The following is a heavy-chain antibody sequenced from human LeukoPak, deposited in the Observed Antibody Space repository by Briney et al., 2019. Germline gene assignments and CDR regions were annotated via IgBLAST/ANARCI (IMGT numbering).Heavy chain of an antibody. CDR1: GYTFTSYA. D-gene: IGHD6-13*01. V-gene: IGHV7-4-1*02. Sequence: ASVKVSCKASGYTFTSYAMNWVRQAPGQGLEWMGWINTNTGNPTYAQGFTGRFVFSLDTSVSTAYLQISSLKAEDTAVYYCARDGLAAAGTAAGGNYYYYYYMDVWGKGTTVTVSS. CDR2: INTNTGNP. CDR3: ARDGLAAAGTAAGGNYYYYYYMDV. J-gene: IGHJ6*03.